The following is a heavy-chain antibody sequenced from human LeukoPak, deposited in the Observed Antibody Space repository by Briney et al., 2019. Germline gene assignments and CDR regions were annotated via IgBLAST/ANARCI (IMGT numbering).Heavy chain of an antibody. V-gene: IGHV3-21*04. CDR1: GFTFSSYV. D-gene: IGHD5-24*01. Sequence: PGGSLRLSCAVSGFTFSSYVMNWVRQAPGKGLDWVSSMSSSSSYIYYAASRNGRFTFSRNNAKNSLILQMNSLIAEDPAEDYCAGDSDGYNPCFDYWGQGTLVTVSS. CDR2: MSSSSSYI. J-gene: IGHJ4*02. CDR3: AGDSDGYNPCFDY.